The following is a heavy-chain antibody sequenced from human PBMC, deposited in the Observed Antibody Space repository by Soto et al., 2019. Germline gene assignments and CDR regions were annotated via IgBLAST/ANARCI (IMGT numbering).Heavy chain of an antibody. CDR1: GFTFSSYS. J-gene: IGHJ6*02. V-gene: IGHV3-21*01. Sequence: GGSLRLSCAASGFTFSSYSMNWVRQAPGKGLEWVSSISSSSSYIYYADSVKGRFTISRDNAKNSLYLQMNSLRAEDTAVYYCAGPVDTAESNSVYGMDVWGQGTTVTVSS. D-gene: IGHD5-18*01. CDR2: ISSSSSYI. CDR3: AGPVDTAESNSVYGMDV.